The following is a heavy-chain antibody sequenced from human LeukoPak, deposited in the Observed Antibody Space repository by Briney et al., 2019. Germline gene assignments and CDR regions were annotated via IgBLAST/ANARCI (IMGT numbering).Heavy chain of an antibody. V-gene: IGHV3-23*01. CDR2: ISGRGEST. D-gene: IGHD4-23*01. CDR3: AKGGHSSFFDV. J-gene: IGHJ2*01. CDR1: GFTFSSYA. Sequence: GGSLTLSCAASGFTFSSYAMTWVGQAPGKELAWVSTISGRGESTFYADSVKGRFTTSRDNSENTHYLQMNSLSLEDTALYYCAKGGHSSFFDVWGRGTLVTVSS.